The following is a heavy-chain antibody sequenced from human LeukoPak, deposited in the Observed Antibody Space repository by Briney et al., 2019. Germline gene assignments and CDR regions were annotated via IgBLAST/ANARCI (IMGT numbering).Heavy chain of an antibody. Sequence: SETLSLTCTVSGSSISNYYWSWIRQPPGKGLEWIGYIYYSGSTNYNPSLKSRVTISVDTSKNQFSLKLSSVTAADTAVYYCARGGDILTGYYVFDPWGQGTLVTVSS. CDR2: IYYSGST. CDR3: ARGGDILTGYYVFDP. V-gene: IGHV4-59*01. D-gene: IGHD3-9*01. CDR1: GSSISNYY. J-gene: IGHJ5*02.